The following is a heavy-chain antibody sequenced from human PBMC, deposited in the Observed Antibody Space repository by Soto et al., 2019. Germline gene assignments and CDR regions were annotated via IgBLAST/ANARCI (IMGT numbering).Heavy chain of an antibody. CDR1: GFTFSSYA. V-gene: IGHV3-23*01. J-gene: IGHJ5*02. CDR3: AKDPADGVTMVRGVIIPTQNWFDP. CDR2: ISGSGGST. Sequence: GGSLRLSCAASGFTFSSYAMSWVRQAPGKGLEWVSAISGSGGSTYYADSVKGRFTISRDNSKNTLYLQMNSLRAEDTAVYYCAKDPADGVTMVRGVIIPTQNWFDPWGQGTLVTSPQ. D-gene: IGHD3-10*01.